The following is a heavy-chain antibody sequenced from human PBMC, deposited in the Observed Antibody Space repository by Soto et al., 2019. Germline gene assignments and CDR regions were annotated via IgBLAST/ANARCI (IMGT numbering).Heavy chain of an antibody. CDR3: ARAWPAVDSYGAGVMDV. D-gene: IGHD5-18*01. V-gene: IGHV4-4*02. Sequence: QVQLQESGPGLVKPSGTLSVTCAVSGGSISSSNWWNWVRQPPGKGLEWIGEIYHSGSTNYNPSLRRRVTISLDKSKSQFSLRVQSVTAADTAEYYCARAWPAVDSYGAGVMDVWGQGTTVTVS. CDR1: GGSISSSNW. J-gene: IGHJ6*02. CDR2: IYHSGST.